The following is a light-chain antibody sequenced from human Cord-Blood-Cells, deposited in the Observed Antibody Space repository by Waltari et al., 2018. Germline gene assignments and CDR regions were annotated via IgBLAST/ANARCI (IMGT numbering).Light chain of an antibody. V-gene: IGKV3-11*01. CDR3: QQRSNWPLT. CDR1: QGVSSY. Sequence: EIVLTQSPATLSLSPGERATLSCRASQGVSSYLAWYQPKPGPAPRLLIYDASHRATGIPARFSGSGSGTDFTLTISSLEPEDFAVYYCQQRSNWPLTFGGGTKVEIK. CDR2: DAS. J-gene: IGKJ4*01.